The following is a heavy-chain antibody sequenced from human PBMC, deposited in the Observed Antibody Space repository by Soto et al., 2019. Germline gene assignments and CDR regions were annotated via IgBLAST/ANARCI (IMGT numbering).Heavy chain of an antibody. CDR1: GGSISSSTYY. CDR3: ARAQGGATFYYYYGMDV. V-gene: IGHV4-39*07. J-gene: IGHJ6*02. Sequence: SETLSLTCTVSGGSISSSTYYWGWMRQPPGKGLEWIASFFIGGNTYYNPSLKSRVTISVDTSENQFSLKLSSVTAADTAVYYCARAQGGATFYYYYGMDVWGQGTTVTVSS. CDR2: FFIGGNT. D-gene: IGHD1-26*01.